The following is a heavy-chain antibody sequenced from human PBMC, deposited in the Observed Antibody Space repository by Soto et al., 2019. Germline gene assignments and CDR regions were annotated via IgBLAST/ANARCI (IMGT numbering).Heavy chain of an antibody. V-gene: IGHV3-74*01. CDR3: ATEIAFGG. J-gene: IGHJ4*02. CDR1: GLTFTNYW. Sequence: EVQLVESGGGLVQPGGSLRLSCSASGLTFTNYWIHWVRQVPGKGLMWVSGMNGDGRTIGYADSVKGRFSISRDNVKNTAYLQMNSVRAEDTAVYYCATEIAFGGWGQGTLVTVSS. CDR2: MNGDGRTI. D-gene: IGHD3-16*01.